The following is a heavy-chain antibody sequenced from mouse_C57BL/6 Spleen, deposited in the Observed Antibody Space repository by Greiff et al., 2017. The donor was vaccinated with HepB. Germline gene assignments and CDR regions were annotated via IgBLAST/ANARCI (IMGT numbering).Heavy chain of an antibody. CDR1: GYTFTSYW. J-gene: IGHJ3*01. CDR2: IDPSDSET. Sequence: QVQLQQPGAELVRPGSSVKLSCKASGYTFTSYWMHWVKQRPIQGLEWIGNIDPSDSETHYNQKFKDKATLTVDKSSSTAYMQLSSLTSEDSAVYYCARSPALSSGYGFADWGQGTLVTVSA. V-gene: IGHV1-52*01. D-gene: IGHD3-2*02. CDR3: ARSPALSSGYGFAD.